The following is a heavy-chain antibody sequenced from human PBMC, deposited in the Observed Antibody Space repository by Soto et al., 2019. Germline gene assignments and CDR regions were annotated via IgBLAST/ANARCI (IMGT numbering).Heavy chain of an antibody. CDR3: AKDSRIVVVTAPYDY. V-gene: IGHV3-30*18. D-gene: IGHD2-21*02. CDR2: ISYDGSNK. Sequence: QVQLVESGGGVVQPGRSLRLSCAASGFTFSSYGMHWVRQAPGKGLEWVAVISYDGSNKYYADSVKSRFTISRDNSKNTLYLQMNSLRAEDTAVYYCAKDSRIVVVTAPYDYGGQGTRVPVSS. J-gene: IGHJ4*02. CDR1: GFTFSSYG.